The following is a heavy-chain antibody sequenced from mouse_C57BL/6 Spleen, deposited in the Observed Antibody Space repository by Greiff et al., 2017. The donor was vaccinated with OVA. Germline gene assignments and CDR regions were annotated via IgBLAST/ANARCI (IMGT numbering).Heavy chain of an antibody. D-gene: IGHD1-1*01. J-gene: IGHJ1*03. CDR1: GYAFSSSW. CDR3: ARGYGSSYEWYFDV. Sequence: QVQLKESGPELVKPGASVKISCKASGYAFSSSWMNWVKQRPGKGLEWIGRIYPGDGDTNYNGKFKGKATLTADKSSSPAYMQLSSLTSEDSAVYICARGYGSSYEWYFDVWGTGTTGTVSS. V-gene: IGHV1-82*01. CDR2: IYPGDGDT.